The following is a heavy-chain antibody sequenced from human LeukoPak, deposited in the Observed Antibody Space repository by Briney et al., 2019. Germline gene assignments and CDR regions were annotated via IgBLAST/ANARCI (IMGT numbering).Heavy chain of an antibody. V-gene: IGHV1-18*01. D-gene: IGHD3-3*01. Sequence: ASVKVSCKASGYTFTSYGISWVRQAPGQGLEWMGWISAYNGNTNYAQKLQGRVTMTTDTSTSTAYMELSSLRSEDTAVYYCARPHYDFWSGPGGWFDPWGQGTLVTVSS. CDR2: ISAYNGNT. CDR1: GYTFTSYG. J-gene: IGHJ5*02. CDR3: ARPHYDFWSGPGGWFDP.